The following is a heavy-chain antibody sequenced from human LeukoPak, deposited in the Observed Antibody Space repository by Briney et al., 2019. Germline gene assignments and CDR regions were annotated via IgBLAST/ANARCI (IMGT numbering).Heavy chain of an antibody. CDR2: TFYTSKWNN. CDR3: ARRRYYDYTGFFDY. D-gene: IGHD3-22*01. Sequence: SQTLSLTCAISGDSVSSNSASWNWFRQSPSRGLEWLGRTFYTSKWNNYYAVSVKSRITINPDTSKNHFSLQLNSVTPEDTAVYYCARRRYYDYTGFFDYWGQGTLVTVSS. J-gene: IGHJ4*02. CDR1: GDSVSSNSAS. V-gene: IGHV6-1*01.